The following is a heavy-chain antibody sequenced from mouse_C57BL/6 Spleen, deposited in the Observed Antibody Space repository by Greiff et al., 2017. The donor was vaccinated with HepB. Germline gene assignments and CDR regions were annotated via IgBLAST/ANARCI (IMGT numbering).Heavy chain of an antibody. CDR3: AREGDDYDDAMDY. J-gene: IGHJ4*01. CDR1: GYSITSGYY. D-gene: IGHD2-4*01. CDR2: ISYDGSN. V-gene: IGHV3-6*01. Sequence: EVQLQQSGPGLVKPSQSLSLTCSVTGYSITSGYYWNWIRQFPGNKLEWMGYISYDGSNNYNPSLKNRISITRDTSKNQFFLKLNSVTTEDTATYYCAREGDDYDDAMDYWGQGTSVTVSS.